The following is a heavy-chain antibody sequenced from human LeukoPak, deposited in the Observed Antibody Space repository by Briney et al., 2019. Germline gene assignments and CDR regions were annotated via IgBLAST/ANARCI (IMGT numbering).Heavy chain of an antibody. V-gene: IGHV4-39*07. Sequence: SETLSLTCTVSGGSFSSSDYYWGWIRQPPGKGLEWIGSIYYSGTTYYNPSLKSRVTISVDTSKKQFSLKLRSVTAADTAVYYCARETRNSGYYGFNDYWGQGTLVTVSS. D-gene: IGHD3-22*01. CDR2: IYYSGTT. CDR3: ARETRNSGYYGFNDY. J-gene: IGHJ4*02. CDR1: GGSFSSSDYY.